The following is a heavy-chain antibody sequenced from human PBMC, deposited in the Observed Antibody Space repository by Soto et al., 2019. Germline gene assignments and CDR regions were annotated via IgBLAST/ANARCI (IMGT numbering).Heavy chain of an antibody. Sequence: VQLVQSGAEVREPGASVMLSCKTSGYAFTMFYMSWVRQAPGQGLEWMGTINADGGRTTYAQNFQGRLAVTRVTSTGTISMELSSLKSDATAAYYCAIAIAAADKWEGRFWFDPWGQGALFTFSS. CDR3: AIAIAAADKWEGRFWFDP. CDR2: INADGGRT. J-gene: IGHJ5*02. CDR1: GYAFTMFY. D-gene: IGHD6-25*01. V-gene: IGHV1-46*01.